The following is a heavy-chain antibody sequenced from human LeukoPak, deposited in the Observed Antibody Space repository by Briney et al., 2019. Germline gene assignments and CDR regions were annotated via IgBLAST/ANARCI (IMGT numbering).Heavy chain of an antibody. V-gene: IGHV4-39*01. Sequence: SETLSLTCNVSGGSIRSGPYYWGWIRQPPGKRLEWIGSIYYSGNTQYSPSLRSRVTISVDTSKNEFSLKLRSVTAADTAVYYCARLHDYGDYYADYWGQGALVTVSS. J-gene: IGHJ4*02. CDR2: IYYSGNT. D-gene: IGHD4-17*01. CDR3: ARLHDYGDYYADY. CDR1: GGSIRSGPYY.